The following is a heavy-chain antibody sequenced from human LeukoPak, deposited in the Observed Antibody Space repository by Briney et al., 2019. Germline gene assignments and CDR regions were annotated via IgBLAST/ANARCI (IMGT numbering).Heavy chain of an antibody. CDR1: GFTFSNYA. CDR3: GRQVAPGQWLVNL. D-gene: IGHD6-19*01. Sequence: GGSLRLSCVAFGFTFSNYAIHWVRRPPGKGLEWVAVMSTDGSLQYYANSVKGRFTISRDNYKSTLFLQMNSLSAADTAVYYCGRQVAPGQWLVNLWGQGTLVTVSS. J-gene: IGHJ5*02. CDR2: MSTDGSLQ. V-gene: IGHV3-30*01.